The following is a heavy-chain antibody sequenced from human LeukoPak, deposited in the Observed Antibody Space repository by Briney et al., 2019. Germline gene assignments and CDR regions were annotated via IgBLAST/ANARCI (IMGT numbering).Heavy chain of an antibody. D-gene: IGHD3-22*01. V-gene: IGHV4-59*01. CDR1: GGSLSFYY. CDR3: TRGSIAYYYMDV. Sequence: SETLSLTCSVSGGSLSFYYWTWIRQPPGKGLEWIGNIYYSGSTNYNPSLKSRVTISVDTSKNQFSLKLSSVTAADTAVYYCTRGSIAYYYMDVWGKGTTVTISS. J-gene: IGHJ6*03. CDR2: IYYSGST.